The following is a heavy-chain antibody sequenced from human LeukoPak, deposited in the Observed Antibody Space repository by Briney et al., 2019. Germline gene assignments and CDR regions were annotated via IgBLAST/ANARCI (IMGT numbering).Heavy chain of an antibody. D-gene: IGHD4-17*01. V-gene: IGHV4-59*08. CDR3: ARFTYDDHGKNHYLDY. CDR2: IHSSGST. CDR1: GGSITSYD. J-gene: IGHJ4*02. Sequence: SETLSLTCTVSGGSITSYDWSWIRQPPGKGLEWIGYIHSSGSTNYNPSLKSRLTILVDPSKNQFSLRLSSVTAADTAIYYCARFTYDDHGKNHYLDYWGRGNLVTVSS.